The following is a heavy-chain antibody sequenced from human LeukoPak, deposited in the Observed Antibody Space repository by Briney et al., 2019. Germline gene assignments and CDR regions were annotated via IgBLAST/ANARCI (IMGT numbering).Heavy chain of an antibody. CDR3: ARRVYNWNYRLYGMDV. CDR1: GYTFTSYD. J-gene: IGHJ6*02. Sequence: ASVKVSCKASGYTFTSYDINWVRQATGQGLEWMGWMNPNSGNTGYAQKFQGRVTMTRNTSISTAYMELSSLRSEDTAVYYCARRVYNWNYRLYGMDVWGQGTTVTVSS. CDR2: MNPNSGNT. V-gene: IGHV1-8*01. D-gene: IGHD1-7*01.